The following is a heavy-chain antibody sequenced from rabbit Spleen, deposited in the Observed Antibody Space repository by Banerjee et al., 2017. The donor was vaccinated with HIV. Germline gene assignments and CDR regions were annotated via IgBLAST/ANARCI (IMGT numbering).Heavy chain of an antibody. D-gene: IGHD7-1*01. CDR2: IAAGSGDTT. V-gene: IGHV1S40*01. Sequence: QSLEESGGDLVKPGTSLTLTCTASGFSFISGYYMCWVRQAPGKGLEWIACIAAGSGDTTYYANWAKGRFTISKTSSTTVTLQMTSLTAVDTATYFCARFYAGYGDFGYAAMWGPGTLVTVS. CDR3: ARFYAGYGDFGYAAM. CDR1: GFSFISGYY. J-gene: IGHJ4*01.